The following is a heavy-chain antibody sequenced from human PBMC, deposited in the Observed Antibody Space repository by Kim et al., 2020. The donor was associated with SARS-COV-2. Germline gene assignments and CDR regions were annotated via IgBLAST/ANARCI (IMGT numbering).Heavy chain of an antibody. CDR3: ARIRFLDNYFDY. CDR2: IYYSGST. Sequence: SETLSLTCTVSGGSISSGGYYWSWIRQHPGKGLEWIGYIYYSGSTYYNPSLKSRVTISVDTSKNQFSLKLSSVTAADTAVYYCARIRFLDNYFDYWGQGTLVTVSS. V-gene: IGHV4-31*03. CDR1: GGSISSGGYY. D-gene: IGHD3-3*01. J-gene: IGHJ4*02.